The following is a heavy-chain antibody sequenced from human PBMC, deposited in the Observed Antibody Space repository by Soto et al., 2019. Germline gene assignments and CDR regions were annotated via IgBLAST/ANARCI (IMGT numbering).Heavy chain of an antibody. V-gene: IGHV3-33*01. J-gene: IGHJ4*02. CDR2: IWYDGSNK. CDR1: GFTFSSYG. Sequence: LRLSCAASGFTFSSYGMHWVRQAPGKGLEWVAVIWYDGSNKYYADSVKGRFTISRDNSKNTLYLQMNSLRAEDTAVYYCARDIRSVVAAKGPFDYWGQGTLVTVSS. D-gene: IGHD2-15*01. CDR3: ARDIRSVVAAKGPFDY.